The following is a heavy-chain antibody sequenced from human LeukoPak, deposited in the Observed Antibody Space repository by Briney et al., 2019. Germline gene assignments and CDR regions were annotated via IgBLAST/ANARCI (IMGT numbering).Heavy chain of an antibody. J-gene: IGHJ4*02. CDR1: GFTFDDYA. CDR2: ISWNSGSI. D-gene: IGHD6-19*01. CDR3: AKDIGSGSGFPDY. Sequence: GGSLRLSCAASGFTFDDYAMHWVRQAPGKGLEWVSGISWNSGSIGYADPVKGRFTISRDNAKNSLYLQMNSLRAEDTALYYCAKDIGSGSGFPDYWGQGTLVTVSS. V-gene: IGHV3-9*01.